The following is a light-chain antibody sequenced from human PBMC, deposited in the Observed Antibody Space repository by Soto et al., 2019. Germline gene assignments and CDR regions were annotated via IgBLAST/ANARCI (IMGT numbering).Light chain of an antibody. V-gene: IGKV3-20*01. CDR1: QSVSSNK. J-gene: IGKJ1*01. Sequence: ETVLTQSPGTVSLSPGDRATLPCRASQSVSSNKLAWYQQKPGQAPRLLIYGASNRATGIPDRFSGSGSGTDFTLTISRLEPEDFAVYYCQQYGSSGTFGQGTKVDIK. CDR3: QQYGSSGT. CDR2: GAS.